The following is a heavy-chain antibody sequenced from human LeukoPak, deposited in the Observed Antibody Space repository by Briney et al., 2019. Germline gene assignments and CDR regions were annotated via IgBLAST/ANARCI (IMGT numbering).Heavy chain of an antibody. CDR1: GGSISSGDYY. J-gene: IGHJ4*02. D-gene: IGHD4-17*01. CDR3: ARVTRYGDYVAY. Sequence: SETLSLTCTVSGGSISSGDYYWSWIRQPPRKGLEWIGYIYYSGSTYYNPSLKSRVTISVDTSKNQFSLKLSSVTAADTAVYYCARVTRYGDYVAYWGQGTLVTVSS. CDR2: IYYSGST. V-gene: IGHV4-30-4*01.